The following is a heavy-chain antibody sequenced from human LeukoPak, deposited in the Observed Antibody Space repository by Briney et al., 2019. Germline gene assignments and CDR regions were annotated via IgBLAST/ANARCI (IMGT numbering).Heavy chain of an antibody. V-gene: IGHV7-4-1*02. J-gene: IGHJ4*02. CDR2: INTNTGNP. Sequence: ASVKVSCKASGYTFTSYAMNWVRQAPGQGLEWVGWINTNTGNPTYAQGFTGRFVFSLDTSVSTAYLQISSLKTEDTAVYYCARAYALWFGELLSPSVDYWGQGTLVTVSS. CDR3: ARAYALWFGELLSPSVDY. D-gene: IGHD3-10*01. CDR1: GYTFTSYA.